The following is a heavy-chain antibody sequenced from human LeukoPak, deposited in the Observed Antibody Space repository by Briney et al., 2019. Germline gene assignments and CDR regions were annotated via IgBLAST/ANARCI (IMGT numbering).Heavy chain of an antibody. CDR2: IYPADSDT. J-gene: IGHJ3*02. V-gene: IGHV5-51*01. CDR3: ATNTMFRGIHAFDI. D-gene: IGHD3-10*01. Sequence: EESLKISCKGSGYSFPNYWIGWVRQMPGQGLEWMGIIYPADSDTRYSPAFEGQVTISADKSINTAYLQWTSLKASDTAMYYCATNTMFRGIHAFDIWGQGTMVTVSS. CDR1: GYSFPNYW.